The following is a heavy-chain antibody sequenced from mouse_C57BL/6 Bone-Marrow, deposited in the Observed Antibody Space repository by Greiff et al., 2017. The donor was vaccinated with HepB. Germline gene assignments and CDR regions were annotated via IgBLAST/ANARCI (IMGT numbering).Heavy chain of an antibody. Sequence: VQLQQSGAELVKPGASVKLSCKASGYTFTSYWMQWVKQRPGQGLEWIGEIDPSDSYTNYNQKFKGKATLTVDTSSSTAYMQLSSLTSEDSAVYYCARGYYGSSYGAYWGQGTLVTVSA. CDR3: ARGYYGSSYGAY. D-gene: IGHD1-1*01. CDR2: IDPSDSYT. J-gene: IGHJ3*01. CDR1: GYTFTSYW. V-gene: IGHV1-50*01.